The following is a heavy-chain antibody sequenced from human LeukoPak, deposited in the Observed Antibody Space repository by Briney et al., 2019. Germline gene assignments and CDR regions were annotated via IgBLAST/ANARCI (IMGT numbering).Heavy chain of an antibody. Sequence: ASVKVSCKASGATFTNYAINRVRQSPGQRLEWMGEIIPMFGVPNYAQKFQGRVTLTADESTSTAYMELSSLRSEDTAVYYCVRGRVMRGTYYVAGQDALDVWGQGTMVTVSS. J-gene: IGHJ3*01. D-gene: IGHD3-16*01. CDR2: IIPMFGVP. V-gene: IGHV1-69*13. CDR3: VRGRVMRGTYYVAGQDALDV. CDR1: GATFTNYA.